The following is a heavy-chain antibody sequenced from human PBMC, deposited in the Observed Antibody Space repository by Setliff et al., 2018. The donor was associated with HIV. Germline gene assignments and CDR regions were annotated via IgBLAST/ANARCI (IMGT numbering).Heavy chain of an antibody. Sequence: SETLSLTCAVYGGSFSGYCWSWIRQPPGKGLEWIGEIQHSGRINYNPSLRNRVTTSVDTSKNQFSLRLRSVTAADTAVYYCARVSCSSWYSIPRYYYTPWTSGAMGPRSPSP. J-gene: IGHJ6*03. V-gene: IGHV4-34*01. CDR2: IQHSGRI. D-gene: IGHD6-13*01. CDR3: ARVSCSSWYSIPRYYYTPWTS. CDR1: GGSFSGYC.